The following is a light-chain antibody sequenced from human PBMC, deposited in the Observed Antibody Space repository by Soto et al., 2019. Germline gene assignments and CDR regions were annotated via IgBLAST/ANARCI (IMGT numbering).Light chain of an antibody. CDR2: GSS. CDR3: QQNDFIPWT. CDR1: QNIRTY. J-gene: IGKJ1*01. V-gene: IGKV1-39*01. Sequence: DVQMTQSPSSLSASVGDRVSITCRDSQNIRTYLNWYQQTPGKDPKLLIYGSSHLQSGVPPRFSGTGSGTDFTLIISSLQPEDFATYFCQQNDFIPWTFGQGTKV.